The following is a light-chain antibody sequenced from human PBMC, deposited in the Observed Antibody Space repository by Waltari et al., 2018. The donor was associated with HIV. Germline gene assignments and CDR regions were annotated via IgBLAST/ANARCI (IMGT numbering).Light chain of an antibody. J-gene: IGKJ3*01. CDR2: AAS. V-gene: IGKV1-27*01. CDR3: QKYNSAPRSFT. CDR1: QGISNY. Sequence: DIQMTQSPSSLSASVGDRVTITGRASQGISNYLAWYQQKPGKVPKLLIYAASTLQSGVPSRFSGSGSGTDFTLTISSLQPEDVATYYCQKYNSAPRSFTFGPGTKVDIK.